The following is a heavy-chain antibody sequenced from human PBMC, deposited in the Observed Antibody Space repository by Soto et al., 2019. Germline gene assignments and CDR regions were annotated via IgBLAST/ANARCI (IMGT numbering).Heavy chain of an antibody. CDR2: VYRTGST. D-gene: IGHD6-13*01. J-gene: IGHJ4*02. CDR1: GGSISTSNW. V-gene: IGHV4-4*02. CDR3: ARARATIAAAAIFDC. Sequence: SETLSLTCAVSGGSISTSNWWSWVRQPPGKGLEWIGEVYRTGSTTYNPSLESRLTISVDKSKNQFSLKLTSVTAADTAVYYCARARATIAAAAIFDCWGQGTLVTSPQ.